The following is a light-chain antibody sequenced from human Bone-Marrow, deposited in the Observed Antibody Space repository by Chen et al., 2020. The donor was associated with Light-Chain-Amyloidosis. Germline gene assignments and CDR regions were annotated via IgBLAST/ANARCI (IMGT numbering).Light chain of an antibody. Sequence: QSALTQPASVSGSPGQSITISCTGTSSDVGGDNHVSWYQQHPDKATKLMIYEVTNRPSWVPDHFSGSKSDNTASLPISRLQTEYEADYFSSSYHITDTRVFGSGTRVTVL. J-gene: IGLJ1*01. CDR1: SSDVGGDNH. CDR3: SSYHITDTRV. CDR2: EVT. V-gene: IGLV2-14*01.